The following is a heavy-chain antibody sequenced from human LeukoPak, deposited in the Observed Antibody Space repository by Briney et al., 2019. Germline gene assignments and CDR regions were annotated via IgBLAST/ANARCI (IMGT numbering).Heavy chain of an antibody. CDR2: INSDGSSP. CDR3: ARLYLPATRFDY. V-gene: IGHV3-74*01. D-gene: IGHD3-9*01. Sequence: GGSLRLSCATSGFTFSNYGMHWVRQAPGKGLVWVSRINSDGSSPSYADSVKGRFTISRDNAKNTLYLQMNSLRAEDTAVYYCARLYLPATRFDYWGQGTMVTVSS. J-gene: IGHJ3*01. CDR1: GFTFSNYG.